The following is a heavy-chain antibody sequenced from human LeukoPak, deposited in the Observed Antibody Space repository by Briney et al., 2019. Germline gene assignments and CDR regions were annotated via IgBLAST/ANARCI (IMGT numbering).Heavy chain of an antibody. Sequence: ASVKVSCKASGYTFTSYGISWVRRAPGQGLEWMGWISAYNGNTNYAQKLQGRVTMTTDTSTSTVYMELRSLRSDDTDVYYCARDLGYCSGGSCYSSGLFDYWGQGTLVTVSS. V-gene: IGHV1-18*04. D-gene: IGHD2-15*01. CDR1: GYTFTSYG. J-gene: IGHJ4*02. CDR2: ISAYNGNT. CDR3: ARDLGYCSGGSCYSSGLFDY.